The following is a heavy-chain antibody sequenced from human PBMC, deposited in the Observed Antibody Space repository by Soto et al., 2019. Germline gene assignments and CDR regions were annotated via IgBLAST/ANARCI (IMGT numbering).Heavy chain of an antibody. V-gene: IGHV4-34*01. D-gene: IGHD3-10*01. CDR3: ARGAPKVTYYYGSGSYSY. CDR1: GGSFSGYY. CDR2: INHSGST. Sequence: QVQLQQWGAGLLKPSETLSLTCAVYGGSFSGYYWSWIRQPPGKGLEWIGEINHSGSTNYNPSLKSRVTISVDMSKNQFSLKLSSVTAADTAVYYCARGAPKVTYYYGSGSYSYWGQGTLVTVSS. J-gene: IGHJ4*02.